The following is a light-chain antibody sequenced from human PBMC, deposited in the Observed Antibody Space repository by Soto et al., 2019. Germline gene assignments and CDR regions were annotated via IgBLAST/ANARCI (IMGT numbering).Light chain of an antibody. V-gene: IGKV4-1*01. J-gene: IGKJ1*01. Sequence: AQSGDSVVVSLRGRASMTWRASQTVLYSHSTTNYLAWYQQKAGQPPKLLIYWASTRESGVPARFGGRGSGTEFTLTINSLQAEDFAVYYCQQYCSSPRTFGQGTKVDIK. CDR2: WAS. CDR1: QTVLYSHSTTNY. CDR3: QQYCSSPRT.